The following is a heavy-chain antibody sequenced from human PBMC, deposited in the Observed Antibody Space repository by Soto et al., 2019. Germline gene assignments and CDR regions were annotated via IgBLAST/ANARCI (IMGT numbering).Heavy chain of an antibody. J-gene: IGHJ6*03. D-gene: IGHD2-2*01. CDR3: ARHVSGYCSSTSCYAAGGYYYYYMDV. CDR1: GYSFTSYW. Sequence: GESLKISCKGSGYSFTSYWIGWVRQMPGKGLEWMGIIYPGDSDTRYSPSFQGQVTISADKSISTAYLQWSSLKASDTAMYYCARHVSGYCSSTSCYAAGGYYYYYMDVWGKGTTVTVS. CDR2: IYPGDSDT. V-gene: IGHV5-51*01.